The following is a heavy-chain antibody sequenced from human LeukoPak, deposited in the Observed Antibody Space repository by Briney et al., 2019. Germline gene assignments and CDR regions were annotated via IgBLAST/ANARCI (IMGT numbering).Heavy chain of an antibody. CDR2: MKQDGGEK. CDR3: ARRYFDY. CDR1: GFTFSDFW. Sequence: GGSLRLSCAASGFTFSDFWMQWVRQAPGKGLEWVANMKQDGGEKYYVDSVKGRFTISRDNAMNALYLQMNNLRAEDTAVYYCARRYFDYWGQGTLVTVSS. J-gene: IGHJ4*02. V-gene: IGHV3-7*03.